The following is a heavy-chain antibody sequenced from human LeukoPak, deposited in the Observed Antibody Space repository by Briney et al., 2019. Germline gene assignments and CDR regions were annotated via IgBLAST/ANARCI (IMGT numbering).Heavy chain of an antibody. Sequence: GGSLRLSCAASGFTFTNAWMSWVRQAPGKGLEWVAVFWFDGSNKYYAESVKGRFTISRDNSKNTLYLQMNSLRAEDTAVYYCAREEYAESHAEYFQYWGQGTLVTVSS. CDR1: GFTFTNAW. V-gene: IGHV3-33*08. CDR3: AREEYAESHAEYFQY. J-gene: IGHJ1*01. CDR2: FWFDGSNK. D-gene: IGHD2-2*01.